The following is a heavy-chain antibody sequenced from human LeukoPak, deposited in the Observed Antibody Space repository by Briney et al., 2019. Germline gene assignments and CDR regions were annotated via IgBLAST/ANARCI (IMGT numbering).Heavy chain of an antibody. CDR2: IYTSGST. D-gene: IGHD4-17*01. Sequence: SETLSLTCTVSGGSISSYYWSWLRQPAGEGLEWIGRIYTSGSTNYNPSLKSRVTMSVDTSKNQFSLKLSSVTAADTAVYYCARDRYDYGDYGIFDYWGQGTLVTASS. CDR1: GGSISSYY. J-gene: IGHJ4*02. CDR3: ARDRYDYGDYGIFDY. V-gene: IGHV4-4*07.